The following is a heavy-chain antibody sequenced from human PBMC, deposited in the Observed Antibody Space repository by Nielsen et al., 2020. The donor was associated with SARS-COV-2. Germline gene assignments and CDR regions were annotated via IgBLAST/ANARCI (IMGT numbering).Heavy chain of an antibody. CDR3: ARGGGCSSTSCLNMDV. V-gene: IGHV4-34*01. J-gene: IGHJ6*03. Sequence: SETLSLTCAVYGGSFSGYYWSWIRQPPGKGLEWIGEINHSGSTNYNPSLKSRVTISVDMSKNQFSLKLSSVTAADTAVYYCARGGGCSSTSCLNMDVWSKGTTVTVSS. CDR1: GGSFSGYY. CDR2: INHSGST. D-gene: IGHD2-2*01.